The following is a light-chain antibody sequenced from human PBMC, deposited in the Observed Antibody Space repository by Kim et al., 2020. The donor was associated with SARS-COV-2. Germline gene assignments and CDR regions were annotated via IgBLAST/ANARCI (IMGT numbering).Light chain of an antibody. CDR3: QTWGTGLRV. CDR1: SGHSSYA. Sequence: QLVLTQSPSASASLGASVKLTCTLSSGHSSYAIAWHQQQPEKGPRYLMKLNSDGSHGKGDGIPDRFSGSSSGAERYLTISSLQSEDEADYYCQTWGTGLRVFGGGTQLTVL. J-gene: IGLJ2*01. V-gene: IGLV4-69*01. CDR2: LNSDGSH.